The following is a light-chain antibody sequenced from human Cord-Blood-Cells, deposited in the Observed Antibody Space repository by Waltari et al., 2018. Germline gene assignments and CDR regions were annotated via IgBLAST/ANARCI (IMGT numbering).Light chain of an antibody. CDR3: QQYGSSLFT. CDR2: GAS. CDR1: QSVSTSY. J-gene: IGKJ3*01. V-gene: IGKV3-20*01. Sequence: DIVLTQSHGTLSLSPGEKASQSVSTSYLAWYQQKPGQAPRLLIDGASSRATGIPDRFSGSGSVTDFTLTISRLEPEDFAVYYCQQYGSSLFTFGPGTKVDIK.